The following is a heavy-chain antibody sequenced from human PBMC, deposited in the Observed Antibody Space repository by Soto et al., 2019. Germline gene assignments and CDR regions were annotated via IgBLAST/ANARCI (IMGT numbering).Heavy chain of an antibody. V-gene: IGHV4-59*01. Sequence: SVTLSLSCTLNCHSISSYYWSWIRQPPGKGLEWIGCIYYSGSTNYNPSLKSRVTISVDTSKNQFSLKMSSVTAADTAVYYCARAGTDYWGQGTLVTVS. CDR2: IYYSGST. D-gene: IGHD1-26*01. CDR3: ARAGTDY. J-gene: IGHJ4*02. CDR1: CHSISSYY.